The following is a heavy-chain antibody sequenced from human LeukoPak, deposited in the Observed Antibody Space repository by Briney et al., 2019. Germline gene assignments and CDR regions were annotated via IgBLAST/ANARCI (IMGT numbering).Heavy chain of an antibody. CDR3: AREAWFDP. CDR1: GFTLSIYS. CDR2: ISSSSGHL. V-gene: IGHV3-21*01. Sequence: GGSLRLSCAASGFTLSIYSMNWVRQAPGKGLEWVSSISSSSGHLYYADSVKGRFTISRDNSKNSLYLQMNSLRAEDTAVYYCAREAWFDPWGQGTLVTVSS. J-gene: IGHJ5*02.